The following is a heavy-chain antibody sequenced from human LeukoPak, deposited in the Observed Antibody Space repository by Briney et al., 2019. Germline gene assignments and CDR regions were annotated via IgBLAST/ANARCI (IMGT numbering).Heavy chain of an antibody. CDR3: AREIGRELVNFDY. CDR1: GYTFTGYY. Sequence: VKVSCKTSGYTFTGYYMHWVRQAPGQGLGWMGWINPNSGGTNYAQKFQGRVTMTRDTSISTAYMELSRLRSDDTAVYYCAREIGRELVNFDYWGQGTLVTVSS. V-gene: IGHV1-2*02. J-gene: IGHJ4*02. CDR2: INPNSGGT. D-gene: IGHD1-26*01.